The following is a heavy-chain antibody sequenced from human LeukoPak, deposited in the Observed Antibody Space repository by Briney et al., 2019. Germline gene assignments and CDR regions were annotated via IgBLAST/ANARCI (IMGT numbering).Heavy chain of an antibody. Sequence: GRSLRLSCAASGFTFYDYAMHWVRQAPGKGLEWVSGISWNSGSIGYADSVKGRFTISRDNAKNSLYLQMNSLRAEDTALYYCAKDIGRYDSSDYYFDYWGQGTLVTVSS. CDR2: ISWNSGSI. CDR3: AKDIGRYDSSDYYFDY. D-gene: IGHD3-22*01. CDR1: GFTFYDYA. J-gene: IGHJ4*02. V-gene: IGHV3-9*01.